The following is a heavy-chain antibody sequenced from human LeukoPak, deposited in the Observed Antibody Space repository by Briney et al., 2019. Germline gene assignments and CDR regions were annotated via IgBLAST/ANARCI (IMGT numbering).Heavy chain of an antibody. D-gene: IGHD1-26*01. J-gene: IGHJ4*02. Sequence: SETLSLTCTVSGYSISSGYYWGWIRQPPGKGLEWIGSIHDSGSSYYNPSLKSRVTISVDTSKNQFSLKLNSVTAADTDVYYCARGKSRGSHIDYWGQGTLVTVSS. CDR2: IHDSGSS. V-gene: IGHV4-38-2*02. CDR3: ARGKSRGSHIDY. CDR1: GYSISSGYY.